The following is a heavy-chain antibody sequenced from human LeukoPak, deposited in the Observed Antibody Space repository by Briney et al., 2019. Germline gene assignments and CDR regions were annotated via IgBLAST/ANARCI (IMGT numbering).Heavy chain of an antibody. D-gene: IGHD3-10*01. CDR2: IYYSGST. J-gene: IGHJ4*02. Sequence: PSETLSLTCTVSGGSISSYYWSWIRQPPGKGLEWIGYIYYSGSTNYNPSLKSRVTISVDTSKNQFSLKLSSVTAADTAVYYCARRIWFGDLGYFDYWGQGTLVTVSS. V-gene: IGHV4-59*01. CDR3: ARRIWFGDLGYFDY. CDR1: GGSISSYY.